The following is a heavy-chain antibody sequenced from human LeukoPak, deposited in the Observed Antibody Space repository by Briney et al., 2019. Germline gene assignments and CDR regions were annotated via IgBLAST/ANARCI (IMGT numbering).Heavy chain of an antibody. J-gene: IGHJ4*02. V-gene: IGHV1-8*01. Sequence: ASVRVSCKASGYTFTSYDINWVRQAPGQGLEWMGWMNAKSGNTVYAQKFQGRVTMTRSTSISTAYMELSSLRSEDTAVYYCARVTGAIDYWGQGTLVTVSS. CDR2: MNAKSGNT. D-gene: IGHD4-11*01. CDR3: ARVTGAIDY. CDR1: GYTFTSYD.